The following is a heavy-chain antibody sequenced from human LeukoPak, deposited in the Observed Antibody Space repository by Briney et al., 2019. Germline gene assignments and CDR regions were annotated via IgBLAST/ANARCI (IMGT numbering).Heavy chain of an antibody. CDR3: ARRGGSLVYFDY. V-gene: IGHV5-51*01. J-gene: IGHJ4*02. CDR2: VYPGDSDT. CDR1: GYSFTNSW. D-gene: IGHD2-15*01. Sequence: GESLKISCKGSGYSFTNSWIGWVRQVPGKGLGWMGIVYPGDSDTRYNPSFQGQVTISADKSTNTAFLQWSSLKASDTAMYYCARRGGSLVYFDYWGQGTLVTVSS.